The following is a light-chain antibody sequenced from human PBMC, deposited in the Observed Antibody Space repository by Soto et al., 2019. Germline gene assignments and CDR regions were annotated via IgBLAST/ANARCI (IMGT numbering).Light chain of an antibody. Sequence: DIQMTKSPFSLSASVGDRVTITCRASQSISRDLNWYQQKPGKAPNLLIYAASTLESGVPSRFSGSGSGTDFTLTISSLQLEDFATYYCQQNYSTPLAFGGGTTVDIK. CDR2: AAS. CDR3: QQNYSTPLA. J-gene: IGKJ4*01. V-gene: IGKV1-39*01. CDR1: QSISRD.